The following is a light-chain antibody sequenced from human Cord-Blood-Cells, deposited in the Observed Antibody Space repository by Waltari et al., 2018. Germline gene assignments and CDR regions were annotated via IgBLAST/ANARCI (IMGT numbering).Light chain of an antibody. Sequence: DIVMTQSPASLAVSLGERATINCKSSQSVLYSSNNKNYLAWYQQKPGQPPKLLICWASTRKSGVPDRFSGSGSGTDFTLTISSLQAEDVAVYYCQQYYSTPYTFGQGTKLEIK. CDR2: WAS. CDR1: QSVLYSSNNKNY. J-gene: IGKJ2*01. V-gene: IGKV4-1*01. CDR3: QQYYSTPYT.